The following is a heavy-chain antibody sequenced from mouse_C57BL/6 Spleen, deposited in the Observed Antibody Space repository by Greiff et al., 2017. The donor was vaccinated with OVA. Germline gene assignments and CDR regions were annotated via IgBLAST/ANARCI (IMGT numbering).Heavy chain of an antibody. D-gene: IGHD1-1*01. CDR3: ARSLITTVVASFDY. CDR1: GYTFTSYW. Sequence: QVQLQQPGAELVKPGASVKLSCKASGYTFTSYWMQWVKQRPGQGLEWIGEIDPSDSYTNSNQKFKGKATLTVDTSSSTAYMQLSSLTSDDSAVYYCARSLITTVVASFDYWGQGTTLTVSS. V-gene: IGHV1-50*01. J-gene: IGHJ2*01. CDR2: IDPSDSYT.